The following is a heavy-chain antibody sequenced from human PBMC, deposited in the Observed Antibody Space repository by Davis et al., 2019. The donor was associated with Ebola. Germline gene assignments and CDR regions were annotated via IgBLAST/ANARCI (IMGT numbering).Heavy chain of an antibody. CDR3: ARWSDYYGSGSFYHAFDI. J-gene: IGHJ3*02. CDR1: GYTFTGYY. CDR2: INPNSGGT. Sequence: ASVKVSCKASGYTFTGYYMHWVRQAPGQGLEWMGWINPNSGGTNYAQKFQGWVTMTRDSSISTGYMELSRLRSDDTAVYYCARWSDYYGSGSFYHAFDIWGQGTMVTVSS. D-gene: IGHD3-10*01. V-gene: IGHV1-2*04.